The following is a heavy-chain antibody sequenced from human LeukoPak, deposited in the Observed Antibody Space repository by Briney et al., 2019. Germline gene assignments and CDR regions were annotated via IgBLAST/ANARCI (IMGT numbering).Heavy chain of an antibody. CDR3: ARRHGSRYYGSGSYHQRVYFIDY. D-gene: IGHD3-10*01. Sequence: ASVKVSCKASGYTFTSYGISWVRQAPGQGLEWMGWISAYNGNTNYAQKLQGRVTMTTDTSTSTAYMELRSLRSDDTAVYYCARRHGSRYYGSGSYHQRVYFIDYWGQGTLVTVSS. CDR1: GYTFTSYG. CDR2: ISAYNGNT. J-gene: IGHJ4*02. V-gene: IGHV1-18*01.